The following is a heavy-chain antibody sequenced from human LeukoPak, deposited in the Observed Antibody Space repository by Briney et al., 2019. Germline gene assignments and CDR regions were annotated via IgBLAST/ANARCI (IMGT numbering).Heavy chain of an antibody. Sequence: GGSLRLSCAASGFTFSSYAMHWVRQAPGKGLEWVAVLSYDGSNKYYADSVKGRFTISRDNSKNTLYLQMNSLRAEDTAVYYCARDLEQQLAYGMDVWGQGTTVTVSS. CDR3: ARDLEQQLAYGMDV. V-gene: IGHV3-30*04. D-gene: IGHD6-13*01. CDR1: GFTFSSYA. J-gene: IGHJ6*02. CDR2: LSYDGSNK.